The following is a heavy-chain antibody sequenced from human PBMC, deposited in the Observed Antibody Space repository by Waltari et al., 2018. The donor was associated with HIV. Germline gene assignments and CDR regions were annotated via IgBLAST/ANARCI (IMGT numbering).Heavy chain of an antibody. CDR2: IYYSGST. V-gene: IGHV4-61*01. CDR1: GGPVSSGSYY. D-gene: IGHD5-18*01. CDR3: ARGPRSGYTYG. J-gene: IGHJ4*02. Sequence: QVQLQESGPGLVKPSETLSLTSHVSGGPVSSGSYYWSWIRQPPGKGLEWIGYIYYSGSTNYNPSLKSRVTISVDTSQNQFSLKLSSVTAADTAVYYCARGPRSGYTYGWGRGTLVTVSS.